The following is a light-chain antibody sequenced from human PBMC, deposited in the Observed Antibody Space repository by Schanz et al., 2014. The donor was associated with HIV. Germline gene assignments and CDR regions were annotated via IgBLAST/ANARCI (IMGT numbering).Light chain of an antibody. J-gene: IGKJ1*01. CDR1: QIISTS. V-gene: IGKV3-20*01. Sequence: EAVLTQSPATLSVYPGERVTLSCRTTQIISTSLAWYQQRPGQPPRLLVYGASSRAAGIPDRFSGSGSGTDVTLTINRREPEDVAVYYCQQYGVSPPWTFGHGTKVEIK. CDR2: GAS. CDR3: QQYGVSPPWT.